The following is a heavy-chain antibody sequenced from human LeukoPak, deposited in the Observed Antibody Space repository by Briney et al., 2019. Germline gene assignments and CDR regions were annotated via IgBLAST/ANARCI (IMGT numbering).Heavy chain of an antibody. CDR3: ATPYSYDSSDYAH. CDR2: ISSSSTTI. Sequence: GGSLRLSCAASGFTFSSFSMNWVRQAPGKGLEWVSYISSSSTTIYYADSVKGRFTISRDNAKNSLYLQMNSPRAEDTAVYYCATPYSYDSSDYAHWGQGTLVTVSS. D-gene: IGHD3-22*01. V-gene: IGHV3-48*04. J-gene: IGHJ4*02. CDR1: GFTFSSFS.